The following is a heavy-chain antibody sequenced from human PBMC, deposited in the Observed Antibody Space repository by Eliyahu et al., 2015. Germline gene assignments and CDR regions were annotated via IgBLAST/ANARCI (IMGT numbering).Heavy chain of an antibody. J-gene: IGHJ4*02. CDR1: GFSXGSYA. Sequence: EVQLLQSGGALVQPGGSLRLSCVASGFSXGSYAXSXVRQTPGRGLGWVSGIGGNGLRTYYAESVKGRFTISRDNSKDTVYLQLNNLSADDTAVYYCANGFRGCTGSNCHLDYFDSWGQGTLVTVSS. CDR3: ANGFRGCTGSNCHLDYFDS. CDR2: IGGNGLRT. D-gene: IGHD2-8*02. V-gene: IGHV3-23*01.